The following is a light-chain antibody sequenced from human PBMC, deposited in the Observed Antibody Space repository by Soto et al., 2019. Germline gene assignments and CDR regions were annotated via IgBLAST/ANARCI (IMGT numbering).Light chain of an antibody. V-gene: IGKV1-6*01. Sequence: AIQMTQSPSSLSASVGDRVTITCRASQGVGDDLGWYQQRPGKAPKVLIYAASTLQSGVPSRFSGSGSGTFFTLTISSLQPDDSATYYCLQDHDYPHTFGQGTKVEIQ. CDR2: AAS. J-gene: IGKJ1*01. CDR1: QGVGDD. CDR3: LQDHDYPHT.